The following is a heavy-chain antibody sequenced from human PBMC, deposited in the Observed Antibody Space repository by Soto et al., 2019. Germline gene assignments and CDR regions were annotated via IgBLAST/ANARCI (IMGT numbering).Heavy chain of an antibody. V-gene: IGHV3-30*18. CDR3: AKDLVAAMVTWDWFDP. D-gene: IGHD5-18*01. J-gene: IGHJ5*02. Sequence: PGGSLRLSCAASGFTFSSYGMHWVRQAPGKGLEWVAVISYDGSNKYYADSVKGRFTISRDNSKNTLYLQMNSLRAEDTAVYYCAKDLVAAMVTWDWFDPWGQGTLVTVSS. CDR1: GFTFSSYG. CDR2: ISYDGSNK.